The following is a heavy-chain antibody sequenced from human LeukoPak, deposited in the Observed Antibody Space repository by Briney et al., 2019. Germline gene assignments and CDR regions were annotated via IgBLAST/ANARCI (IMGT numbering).Heavy chain of an antibody. CDR2: INHSGST. V-gene: IGHV4-34*01. D-gene: IGHD4-23*01. CDR3: ARGGASSNSLYYYYMDV. CDR1: GGSFSGYY. Sequence: SETLSLTCAVYGGSFSGYYWSWIRQPPGKGLEWIGEINHSGSTNYNPSLKSRVTISVDTSKNQFSLKLSSVTAADPAVYYCARGGASSNSLYYYYMDVWGKGTTVTVSS. J-gene: IGHJ6*03.